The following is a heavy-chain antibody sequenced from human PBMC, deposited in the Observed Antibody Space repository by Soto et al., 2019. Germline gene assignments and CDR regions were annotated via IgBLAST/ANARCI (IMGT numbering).Heavy chain of an antibody. CDR3: ARDRRLLYCSGWCGNLFDP. J-gene: IGHJ5*02. CDR1: GYTFSSDD. D-gene: IGHD6-19*01. Sequence: PGGSLRLSCAASGYTFSSDDMNWVRQAPGKGVEWVSYISSSGSTKYYADSVKGRFTISRDNAKDSLYLQMNSLRAEDTAVYYCARDRRLLYCSGWCGNLFDPWGQGTLVTVSS. CDR2: ISSSGSTK. V-gene: IGHV3-48*03.